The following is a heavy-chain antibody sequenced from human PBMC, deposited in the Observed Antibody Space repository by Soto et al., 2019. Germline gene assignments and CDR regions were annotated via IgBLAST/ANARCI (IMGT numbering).Heavy chain of an antibody. D-gene: IGHD3-16*01. CDR1: GFTFKYYA. CDR3: AKGDGGYFDH. J-gene: IGHJ4*02. Sequence: EVQLLQSGGGLAQPGTSLRLSCAASGFTFKYYAMTWVRQAPGKGLEWVSTISGSGDKTDYADAVKGRFTISRDDSKNAVYLQMNSLRGEDTAVYFCAKGDGGYFDHWGQGSLVTVSS. V-gene: IGHV3-23*01. CDR2: ISGSGDKT.